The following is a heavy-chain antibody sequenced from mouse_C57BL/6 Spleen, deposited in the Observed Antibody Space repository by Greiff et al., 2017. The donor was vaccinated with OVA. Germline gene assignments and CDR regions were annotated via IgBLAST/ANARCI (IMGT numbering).Heavy chain of an antibody. CDR2: IWWGDAK. CDR1: GFSLSTFGMG. J-gene: IGHJ2*01. D-gene: IGHD1-3*01. V-gene: IGHV8-8*01. CDR3: ARIESNYFAY. Sequence: QVTLKESGPGILQPSQTLSLTCSFSGFSLSTFGMGVGWIRQPPGKGLEWLAHIWWGDAKYYNPALKSRLTISKDTSKSQVFLQLANVDTADTATYYCARIESNYFAYWGQGTTLTVSS.